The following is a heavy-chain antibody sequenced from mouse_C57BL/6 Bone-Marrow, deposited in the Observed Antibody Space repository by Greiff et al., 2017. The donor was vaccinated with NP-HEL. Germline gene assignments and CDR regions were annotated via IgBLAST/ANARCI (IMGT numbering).Heavy chain of an antibody. D-gene: IGHD1-1*01. CDR2: ISSGGDYI. CDR1: GFTFSSYA. V-gene: IGHV5-9-1*02. CDR3: TRAGSSYPWFAY. J-gene: IGHJ3*01. Sequence: EVHLVESGEGLVKPGGSLILSCAASGFTFSSYAMSWVRQTPEKRLEWVAYISSGGDYIYYADTVKGRFTISRDNARNTLYLQMSSLKSEDTAMYYCTRAGSSYPWFAYWGQGTLVTVSA.